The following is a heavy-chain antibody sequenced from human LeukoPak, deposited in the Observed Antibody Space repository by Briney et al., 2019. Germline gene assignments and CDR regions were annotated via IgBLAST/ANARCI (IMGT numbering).Heavy chain of an antibody. J-gene: IGHJ4*02. CDR2: IRYDGSNK. D-gene: IGHD1-26*01. CDR1: GFTFSSYG. Sequence: GGSLRLSCAASGFTFSSYGMHWVRQAPGKGLEWVAFIRYDGSNKYYADSVKGRFTISRDNSKNTLYLQMNSLRAEDTAVYYCAKVAVREVWEPFDYWGQGTLVTVSS. V-gene: IGHV3-30*02. CDR3: AKVAVREVWEPFDY.